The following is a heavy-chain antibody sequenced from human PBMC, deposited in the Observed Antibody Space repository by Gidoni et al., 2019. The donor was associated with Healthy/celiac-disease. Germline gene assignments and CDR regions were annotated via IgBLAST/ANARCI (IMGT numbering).Heavy chain of an antibody. J-gene: IGHJ6*02. CDR1: GGTFSSYT. CDR2: IIPILGTA. CDR3: ARARGGGYGMDV. V-gene: IGHV1-69*08. D-gene: IGHD3-10*01. Sequence: QVQLVQSGAEVKKPGSSVKVSCTASGGTFSSYTISWVRQAPGQGLEWMGRIIPILGTANYAQKFQGRVTITADKSTSTAYMELSRLRSEDTAVYYCARARGGGYGMDVWGQGTTVTVSS.